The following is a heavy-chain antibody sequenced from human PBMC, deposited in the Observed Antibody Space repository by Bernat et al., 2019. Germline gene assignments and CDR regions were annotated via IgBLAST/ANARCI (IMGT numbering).Heavy chain of an antibody. CDR3: AKDRRGYSYGSSLN. Sequence: EVQLLESGGGLVQPGGSLRLSCSASGFTFSSYAMSWVRQAPGKGLEWVSAISGSGGSTYYADSVKGRFTISRDNSKNTLYLQMNSLRAEDTAVYYCAKDRRGYSYGSSLNWGQGTLVTVSS. J-gene: IGHJ4*02. CDR1: GFTFSSYA. D-gene: IGHD5-18*01. V-gene: IGHV3-23*01. CDR2: ISGSGGST.